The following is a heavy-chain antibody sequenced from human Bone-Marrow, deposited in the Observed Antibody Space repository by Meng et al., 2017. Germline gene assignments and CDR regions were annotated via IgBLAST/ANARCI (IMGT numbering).Heavy chain of an antibody. CDR3: ARDLLEGYYDSSGYYFREVRLDY. D-gene: IGHD3-22*01. Sequence: SVKVSCKASGGPFSSYTLSWVRQAPGQGREWTGRIIPILGIANYAQKFQGRVTITADKSTSTAYMELSSLSSEDTAVYYCARDLLEGYYDSSGYYFREVRLDYWGQGTLVTVSS. CDR1: GGPFSSYT. V-gene: IGHV1-69*04. J-gene: IGHJ4*02. CDR2: IIPILGIA.